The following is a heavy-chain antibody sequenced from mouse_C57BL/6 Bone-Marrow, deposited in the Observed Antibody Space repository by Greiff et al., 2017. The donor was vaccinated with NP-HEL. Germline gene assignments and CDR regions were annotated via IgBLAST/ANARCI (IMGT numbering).Heavy chain of an antibody. CDR2: IDPSDSYT. V-gene: IGHV1-50*01. CDR3: ARRGVVVATEEGYFDY. CDR1: GYTFTSYW. D-gene: IGHD1-1*01. Sequence: QVQLQQPGAELVKPGASVKLSCKASGYTFTSYWMQWVKQRPGQGLEWIGEIDPSDSYTNYNQKFKGKATLTVDTSSSTAYMQLSSLTSEDSAVYYCARRGVVVATEEGYFDYWGQGTTLTVSS. J-gene: IGHJ2*01.